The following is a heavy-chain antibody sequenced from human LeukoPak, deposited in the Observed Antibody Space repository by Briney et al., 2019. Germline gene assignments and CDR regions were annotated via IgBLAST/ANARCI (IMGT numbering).Heavy chain of an antibody. CDR3: ARGHFGGGAGWFGP. J-gene: IGHJ5*02. CDR2: IYHSGST. CDR1: GGSISSHY. V-gene: IGHV4-59*11. Sequence: PSETLSLTCTVSGGSISSHYWNWIRQPPGKGLEWIGYIYHSGSTNYKPSLKSRVTISVDTSKNQFSLKLSSVTAADTAVYYCARGHFGGGAGWFGPWGQGTLVTVSS. D-gene: IGHD3-3*01.